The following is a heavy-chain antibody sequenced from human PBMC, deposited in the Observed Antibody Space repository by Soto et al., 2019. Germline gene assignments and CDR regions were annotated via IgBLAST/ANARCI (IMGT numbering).Heavy chain of an antibody. Sequence: QLLESGGGLVQPGGSLRVHCVASGFTFGDYAMSWVRQAPGKGLEWVASIGGGGTDTYYAASVKGRFTISRDNSQSPLYLQMNNLRVEDTAVYYCAKDAVSYNGEWDWFDTWGQGTLVTVSS. V-gene: IGHV3-23*01. CDR3: AKDAVSYNGEWDWFDT. CDR2: IGGGGTDT. J-gene: IGHJ5*02. D-gene: IGHD3-10*01. CDR1: GFTFGDYA.